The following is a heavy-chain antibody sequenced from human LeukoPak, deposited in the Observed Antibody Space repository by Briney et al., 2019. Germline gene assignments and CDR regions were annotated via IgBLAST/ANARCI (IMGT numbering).Heavy chain of an antibody. V-gene: IGHV3-23*01. CDR1: GFTFSSYA. Sequence: GGSLRLSCAASGFTFSSYAMSWVRQAPGKGLEWVSAISGSGGSTYYADSVKGRFTISRDNSENTLYLQMNSLRAEDTAVYYCATFERMVRGVITPSRFDPWGQGTLVTVSS. CDR2: ISGSGGST. D-gene: IGHD3-10*01. J-gene: IGHJ5*02. CDR3: ATFERMVRGVITPSRFDP.